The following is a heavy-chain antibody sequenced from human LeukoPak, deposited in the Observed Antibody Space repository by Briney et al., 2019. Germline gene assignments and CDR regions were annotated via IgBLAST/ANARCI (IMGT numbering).Heavy chain of an antibody. J-gene: IGHJ4*02. CDR3: AKDPLWFGELSWAFDY. D-gene: IGHD3-10*01. CDR2: ISGSGGST. V-gene: IGHV3-23*01. CDR1: GFTFSSYA. Sequence: PGGSLRLSCAASGFTFSSYAMSWVRQAPGKGLEWVSAISGSGGSTYYADSVKGRFTISRDNSKNTPYLQMNSLRAEDTAVYYCAKDPLWFGELSWAFDYWGQGTLVTVSS.